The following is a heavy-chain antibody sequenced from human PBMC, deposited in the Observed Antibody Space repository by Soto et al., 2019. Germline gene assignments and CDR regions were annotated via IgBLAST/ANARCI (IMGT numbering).Heavy chain of an antibody. J-gene: IGHJ6*02. CDR2: ISGRNTFT. CDR3: ARDGGVIIPGAIGGGYGLDV. CDR1: GFTFSDYY. V-gene: IGHV3-11*06. Sequence: GGSLRLSCAASGFTFSDYYMSWIRQAPGKGLEWISYISGRNTFTQSADSVKGRFTISRDNAKNSLYLQLNSLTAEDTAVYYCARDGGVIIPGAIGGGYGLDVWGQGTTVTVSS. D-gene: IGHD2-2*02.